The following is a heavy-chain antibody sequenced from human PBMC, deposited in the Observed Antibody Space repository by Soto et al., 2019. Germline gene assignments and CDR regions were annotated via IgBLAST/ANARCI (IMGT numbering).Heavy chain of an antibody. V-gene: IGHV1-2*04. CDR1: GYTFIKYY. CDR2: INPNSGGT. J-gene: IGHJ3*02. D-gene: IGHD4-17*01. Sequence: ASVKVSCKASGYTFIKYYMHWVRQAPGQGFEWMGWINPNSGGTNYAQKVQGWVTMTRYTSISTAYMELSRLRSDDPAVYYCAMDYGGNSGAFDIWCQGTMVTVS. CDR3: AMDYGGNSGAFDI.